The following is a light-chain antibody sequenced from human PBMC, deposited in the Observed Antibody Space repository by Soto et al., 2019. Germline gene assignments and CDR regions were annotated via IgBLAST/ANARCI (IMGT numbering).Light chain of an antibody. CDR1: SIDLANYNY. Sequence: QSALTQPASVSGSPGQSITISCTGTSIDLANYNYVSWYQQQPGKAPRLMIYQVNNRPSGVSNRFSGSRSGNTASLTISGLQAEDEADYYCSSYTGSSNYVFGTGTKVTVL. CDR2: QVN. CDR3: SSYTGSSNYV. J-gene: IGLJ1*01. V-gene: IGLV2-14*01.